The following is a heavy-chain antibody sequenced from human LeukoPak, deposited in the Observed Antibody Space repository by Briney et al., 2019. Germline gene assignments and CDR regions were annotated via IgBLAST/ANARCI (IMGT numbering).Heavy chain of an antibody. CDR3: ATYGGDWKFDS. CDR2: IYYSGST. CDR1: GGSISSYY. D-gene: IGHD2-21*01. J-gene: IGHJ4*02. Sequence: SETLSLTCTVSGGSISSYYWSWIRQPPGKGLEWIGYIYYSGSTNYNPSLKSRVTISVDTSKNQFPLKLSSVTAADTAVYYCATYGGDWKFDSWGQGTLVTVSS. V-gene: IGHV4-59*01.